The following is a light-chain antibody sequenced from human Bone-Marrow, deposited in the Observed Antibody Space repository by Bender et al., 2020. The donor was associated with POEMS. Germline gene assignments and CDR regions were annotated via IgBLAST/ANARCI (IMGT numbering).Light chain of an antibody. V-gene: IGLV2-18*02. CDR2: EVN. CDR3: SSYTSSSTLV. J-gene: IGLJ2*01. CDR1: SSDVGSYNR. Sequence: QSALTQPPSVSGSPGQSVTISCTGSSSDVGSYNRVSWYQQPPGTAPKLMIYEVNNRPSGVPDRFSGSKSGYTASLTISGLQAEDEADYYCSSYTSSSTLVFGGGTKLTVL.